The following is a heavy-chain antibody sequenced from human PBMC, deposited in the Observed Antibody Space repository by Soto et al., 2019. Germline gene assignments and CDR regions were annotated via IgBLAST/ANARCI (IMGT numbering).Heavy chain of an antibody. CDR3: TTYTLSPS. V-gene: IGHV3-15*07. Sequence: GVSLRLSCAASGFTFNNAWMNWVRQAPGKGLEWVGRIRPRSDGGTTDYAAPVKGRFAISRDDSKNMVYLQMDSLKSEDTALYYCTTYTLSPSWGQGTLVTVS. J-gene: IGHJ4*02. CDR2: IRPRSDGGTT. D-gene: IGHD2-2*02. CDR1: GFTFNNAW.